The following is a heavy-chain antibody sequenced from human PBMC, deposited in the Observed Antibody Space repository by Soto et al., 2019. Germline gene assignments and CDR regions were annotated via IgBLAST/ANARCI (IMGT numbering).Heavy chain of an antibody. CDR3: ARHVGTMVRGVIPYYFDY. D-gene: IGHD3-10*01. J-gene: IGHJ4*02. V-gene: IGHV4-59*08. Sequence: QVQLQESGPGLVKPSETLSLTCTVSGGSISSYYWSWIRQPPGKGLEWIGYIYYSGSTNYNPSLKSRVTISVDTSKNQFSLKLSSVTAADTAVYYCARHVGTMVRGVIPYYFDYWGQGTLVTVSS. CDR2: IYYSGST. CDR1: GGSISSYY.